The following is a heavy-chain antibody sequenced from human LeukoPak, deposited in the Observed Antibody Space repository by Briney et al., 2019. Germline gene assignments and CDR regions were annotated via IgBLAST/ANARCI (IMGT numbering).Heavy chain of an antibody. Sequence: ASVKVFCKVSGYTLTELSMHWVRQAPGKGLEWMGGFDPEDGETIYAQKFQGRVTMTEDTSTDTAYMELSSLRSEDTAVYYCATALAAAGMRYYYYMDVWGKGTTVTVSS. CDR2: FDPEDGET. CDR1: GYTLTELS. V-gene: IGHV1-24*01. CDR3: ATALAAAGMRYYYYMDV. D-gene: IGHD6-13*01. J-gene: IGHJ6*03.